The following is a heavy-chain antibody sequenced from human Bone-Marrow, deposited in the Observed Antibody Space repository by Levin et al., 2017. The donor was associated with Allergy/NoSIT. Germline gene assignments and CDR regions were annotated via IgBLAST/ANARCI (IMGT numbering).Heavy chain of an antibody. CDR2: IKEDGSEK. V-gene: IGHV3-7*01. CDR1: GFTFSNSW. Sequence: PGGSLRLSCAASGFTFSNSWMSWVRQAPGKGLEWVANIKEDGSEKYYVDSVKGRFTISRDNAKNSLFVQMNSLRVEDTAVYYCARDQFRRATIGARWVDPWGQGTLVTVSS. D-gene: IGHD5-24*01. CDR3: ARDQFRRATIGARWVDP. J-gene: IGHJ5*02.